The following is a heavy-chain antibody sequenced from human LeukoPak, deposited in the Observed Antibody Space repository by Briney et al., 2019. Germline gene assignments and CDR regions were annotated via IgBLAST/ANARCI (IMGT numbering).Heavy chain of an antibody. D-gene: IGHD3-22*01. CDR1: GFTFTEYY. V-gene: IGHV1-2*02. CDR2: INPHSGGT. CDR3: ARIYYFDTNGYGAYFDS. J-gene: IGHJ4*02. Sequence: ASVKVSCKASGFTFTEYYIHWVRQAPGQGLEWMGWINPHSGGTNSAEKFQDRFTMTRDTSVSTVYMELGRLRHDDTAIYYCARIYYFDTNGYGAYFDSWGQGILLTVSS.